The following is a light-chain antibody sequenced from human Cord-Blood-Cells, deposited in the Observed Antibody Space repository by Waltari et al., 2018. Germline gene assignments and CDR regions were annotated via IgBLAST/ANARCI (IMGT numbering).Light chain of an antibody. Sequence: QSALTQPASVSGSPGQSITLSCTATSSDVGGYNYFSWYQQQPGKAPKLMIYDVSKRPSGVSNRFSGSKSGNTASLTISGLQAEDEADYYCSSYTSSSTWVFGGGTKLTVL. CDR3: SSYTSSSTWV. CDR2: DVS. J-gene: IGLJ3*02. CDR1: SSDVGGYNY. V-gene: IGLV2-14*01.